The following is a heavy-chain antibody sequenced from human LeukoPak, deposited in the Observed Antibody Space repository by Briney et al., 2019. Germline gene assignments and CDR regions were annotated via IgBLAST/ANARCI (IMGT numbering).Heavy chain of an antibody. D-gene: IGHD3-22*01. CDR2: ISSSSTI. Sequence: LPGGSLRLSCAASGFTFSSYSMNWVRQAPGKGPEWVSYISSSSTIYYADSVKGRFTISRDNAKNSLYLQMNSLRAEDTAVYYCARGGYYDSSGYYNWFDPWGQGTLVTVSS. CDR1: GFTFSSYS. V-gene: IGHV3-48*01. CDR3: ARGGYYDSSGYYNWFDP. J-gene: IGHJ5*02.